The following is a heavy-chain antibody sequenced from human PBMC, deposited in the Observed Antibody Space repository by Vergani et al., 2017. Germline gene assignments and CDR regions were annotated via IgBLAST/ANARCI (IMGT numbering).Heavy chain of an antibody. V-gene: IGHV1-69*02. CDR1: GGTFSSYT. CDR3: ARGSYDSSGYYKYYYYGMDV. Sequence: QVQLVQSGAEVKKPGSSVKVSCKASGGTFSSYTISWVRQAPGQGLEWMGRIIPILGIANYAQKFQGRVTITADKSTSTAYMELSSLRSEDTAVYYCARGSYDSSGYYKYYYYGMDVWGQGTTVTVSS. CDR2: IIPILGIA. D-gene: IGHD3-22*01. J-gene: IGHJ6*02.